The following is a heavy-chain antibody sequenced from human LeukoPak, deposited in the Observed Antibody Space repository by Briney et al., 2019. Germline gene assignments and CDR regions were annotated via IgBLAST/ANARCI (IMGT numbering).Heavy chain of an antibody. D-gene: IGHD3-16*01. CDR1: GFTFSGHW. Sequence: PGGSLRLSCAASGFTFSGHWMSWVRQAPGKGLEWVSVIYSGGSTYYADSVKGRFTISRDNSKNTLYLQMNSLRAEDTAVYYCARRGGGKYFDYWGQGTLVTVSS. J-gene: IGHJ4*02. CDR3: ARRGGGKYFDY. V-gene: IGHV3-53*01. CDR2: IYSGGST.